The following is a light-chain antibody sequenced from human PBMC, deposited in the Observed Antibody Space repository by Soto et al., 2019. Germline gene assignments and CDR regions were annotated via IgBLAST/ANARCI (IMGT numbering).Light chain of an antibody. J-gene: IGLJ1*01. CDR3: ISKTTTTTLYV. CDR1: NRDFGGYNY. Sequence: LTPPASLSWSPGESVIISCPGNNRDFGGYNYVSWYQQHPGKAPKLMIYDVSYRPSGISYRFSGSKSGNTASLTISGLQAEDEADYYCISKTTTTTLYVFGTGTKVTVL. V-gene: IGLV2-14*01. CDR2: DVS.